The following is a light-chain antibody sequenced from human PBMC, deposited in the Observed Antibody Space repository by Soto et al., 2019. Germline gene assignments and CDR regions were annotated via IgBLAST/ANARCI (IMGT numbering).Light chain of an antibody. CDR3: QQYNDWPPIT. J-gene: IGKJ5*01. CDR2: YAS. CDR1: LSVSNN. Sequence: EIIMTQSPVTLSVSPGDCATLSCRARLSVSNNLAWYQQKPGQAPRLLIYYASTRATGIPARFSGSGSGTEFTLTISSLQSEDFALYYCQQYNDWPPITFGQGTRLEIK. V-gene: IGKV3-15*01.